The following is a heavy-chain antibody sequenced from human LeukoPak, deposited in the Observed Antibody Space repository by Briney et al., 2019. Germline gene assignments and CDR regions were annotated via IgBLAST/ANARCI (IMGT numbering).Heavy chain of an antibody. Sequence: GGSLRLSCAGSGFIFSNSAMSWVRQAPGKGLERVSVISGSGRSRYYTDSVKGRFTVSRDNSKNTLYLQMNSLRAEDTAVYYCAKDYSGYDLSAGYWGQGTLVTVSS. CDR3: AKDYSGYDLSAGY. CDR2: ISGSGRSR. J-gene: IGHJ4*02. D-gene: IGHD5-12*01. CDR1: GFIFSNSA. V-gene: IGHV3-23*01.